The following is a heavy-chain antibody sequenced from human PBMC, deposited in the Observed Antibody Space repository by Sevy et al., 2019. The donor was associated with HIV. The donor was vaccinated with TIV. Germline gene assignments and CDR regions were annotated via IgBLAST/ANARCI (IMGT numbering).Heavy chain of an antibody. CDR3: AGENAWGRGYS. J-gene: IGHJ5*01. Sequence: SETLSLTCTVSGGSITSLYWNWIRQPPGKGLEWIANIYYNGHINYNPSLKSRVTLSLDTSKNQFSLRLISVTAADTAMYYCAGENAWGRGYSGGQGTLVTVSS. CDR2: IYYNGHI. CDR1: GGSITSLY. V-gene: IGHV4-59*11. D-gene: IGHD7-27*01.